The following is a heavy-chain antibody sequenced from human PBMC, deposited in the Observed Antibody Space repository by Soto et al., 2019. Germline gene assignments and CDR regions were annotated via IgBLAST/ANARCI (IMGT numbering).Heavy chain of an antibody. D-gene: IGHD5-18*01. CDR3: AKNMRDTAMVFDY. V-gene: IGHV4-34*01. Sequence: PSETLSLTCAVYGGSFSGYYWSWIRQPPGKGLEWIGEINHSGSTNYNPSLKSRVTISVDTSKNQFSLKLSSVTAADTAVYYCAKNMRDTAMVFDYWGQGTLVTVSS. J-gene: IGHJ4*02. CDR2: INHSGST. CDR1: GGSFSGYY.